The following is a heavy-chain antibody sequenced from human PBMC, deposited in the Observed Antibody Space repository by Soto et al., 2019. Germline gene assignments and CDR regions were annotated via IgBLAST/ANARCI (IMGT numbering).Heavy chain of an antibody. CDR2: ISGSGGST. V-gene: IGHV3-23*01. J-gene: IGHJ1*01. D-gene: IGHD2-15*01. CDR1: GFTFSSYA. Sequence: EVQLLESGGGLVQPGGSLRLSCAASGFTFSSYAMSWVRQAPGKGLEWVSAISGSGGSTYYADSVKGRFTISRDNSKNTLYVQMNTLRAEDTAVYYCAKVVAAPPAEYFQHWGQGTLVTVSS. CDR3: AKVVAAPPAEYFQH.